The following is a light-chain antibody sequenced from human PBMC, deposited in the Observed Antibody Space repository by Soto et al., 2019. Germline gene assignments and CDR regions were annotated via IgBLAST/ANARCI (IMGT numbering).Light chain of an antibody. CDR1: QSISSY. J-gene: IGKJ1*01. CDR2: AAS. Sequence: DLQITHSPSSLSASVSYRATTICGASQSISSYLNWYQQKPGKAPKLLIYAASSLQSGVPSRFSGSGSGTDFTLTISSLQPEDFATYYCQQSYSTPKTFGQGTKVDIK. CDR3: QQSYSTPKT. V-gene: IGKV1-39*01.